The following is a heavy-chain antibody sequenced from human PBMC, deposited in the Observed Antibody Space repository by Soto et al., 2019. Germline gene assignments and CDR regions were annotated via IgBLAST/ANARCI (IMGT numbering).Heavy chain of an antibody. Sequence: ASVKVSCKASGYTFTSYGISWGRQAPGKGLEWMGWISAYNGNTNYAQKLQGRVTMTTDTSTSTAYMELRSLRSDDTAVYYCARDPRAYDSSGYYYFDYWGQGTLVTVSS. CDR1: GYTFTSYG. V-gene: IGHV1-18*01. CDR3: ARDPRAYDSSGYYYFDY. CDR2: ISAYNGNT. J-gene: IGHJ4*02. D-gene: IGHD3-22*01.